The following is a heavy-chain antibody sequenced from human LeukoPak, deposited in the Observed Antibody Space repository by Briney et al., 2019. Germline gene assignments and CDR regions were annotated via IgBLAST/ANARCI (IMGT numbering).Heavy chain of an antibody. Sequence: ASVKVSCKASGYTFISYGISWVRQAPGQGLEWMGWISAYNGNTNYAQKLQGRVTMTRDTSTSTVYMELSSLRSEDTAVYYCARDYCTNGVCYTYFDYWGQGTLVTVSS. D-gene: IGHD2-8*01. V-gene: IGHV1-18*01. CDR3: ARDYCTNGVCYTYFDY. CDR2: ISAYNGNT. J-gene: IGHJ4*02. CDR1: GYTFISYG.